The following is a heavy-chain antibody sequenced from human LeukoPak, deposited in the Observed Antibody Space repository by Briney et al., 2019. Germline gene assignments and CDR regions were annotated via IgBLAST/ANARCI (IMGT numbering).Heavy chain of an antibody. CDR2: INSDGSST. Sequence: GGSLRLSCAASGFTFSSYWMHWVRQVPGKGLVWVSRINSDGSSTSYADSVKGRFTISRDNAKNTLYLQMNSLRAEDTAVYYCAKVKRYYYGSAYYFDYWGQGTLVTVSS. J-gene: IGHJ4*02. D-gene: IGHD3-10*01. CDR3: AKVKRYYYGSAYYFDY. V-gene: IGHV3-74*01. CDR1: GFTFSSYW.